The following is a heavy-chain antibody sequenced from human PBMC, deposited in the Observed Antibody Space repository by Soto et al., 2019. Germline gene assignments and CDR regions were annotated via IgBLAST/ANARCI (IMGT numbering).Heavy chain of an antibody. CDR1: GGTFSSYA. D-gene: IGHD3-3*01. J-gene: IGHJ6*02. CDR3: ARAWLGVALSYYYYGMDV. Sequence: GASVKVSCKASGGTFSSYAISWVRQAPGQGLEWMGGIIPIFGTANYAQKFQGRVTITADKSTSTAYMELSSLRSEDTAVYYCARAWLGVALSYYYYGMDVWGQGTTVTVSS. V-gene: IGHV1-69*06. CDR2: IIPIFGTA.